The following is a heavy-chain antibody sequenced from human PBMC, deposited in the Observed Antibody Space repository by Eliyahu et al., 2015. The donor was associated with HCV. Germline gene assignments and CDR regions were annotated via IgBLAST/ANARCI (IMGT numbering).Heavy chain of an antibody. CDR3: ARSGGLKPLYYFDY. J-gene: IGHJ4*02. CDR1: GGSFRGYY. Sequence: QVQLQQWGAGLLKPSETLSLTCAVYGGSFRGYYWSWIRQPPGKGLEWIGEINHSGKTNYNPPLKSRVTISVDTSKNQFSLKVKSVTAADTAVYYCARSGGLKPLYYFDYWGQGTLVTVSS. D-gene: IGHD3-16*01. V-gene: IGHV4-34*01. CDR2: INHSGKT.